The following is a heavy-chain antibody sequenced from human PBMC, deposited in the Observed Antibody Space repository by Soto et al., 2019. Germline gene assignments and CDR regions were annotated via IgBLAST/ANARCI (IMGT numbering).Heavy chain of an antibody. D-gene: IGHD6-13*01. CDR3: ARMYSSWYEPYYGMDV. Sequence: SGPTLVNPTQTLTLTCTFSGFPLSTSGMCVSWIRQPPGKALEWLALIDWDDDKYYSTSLKTRLTISKDTSKNQVVLTMTNMDPVDTATYYCARMYSSWYEPYYGMDVWGQGTTVTVS. J-gene: IGHJ6*02. CDR1: GFPLSTSGMC. CDR2: IDWDDDK. V-gene: IGHV2-70*01.